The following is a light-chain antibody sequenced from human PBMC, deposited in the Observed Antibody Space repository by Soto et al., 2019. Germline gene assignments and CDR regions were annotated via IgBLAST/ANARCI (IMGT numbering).Light chain of an antibody. J-gene: IGKJ2*01. Sequence: EIVLTQSPATLPLSPGERATLSCRASQSVSSYLAWYQQKPGQAPRLLIYDASNRATGIPARFSGSGSGTDFTLTISSQEPEDFAVYYCQQRSNWPPVMYTFGQGTKLEIK. CDR2: DAS. V-gene: IGKV3-11*01. CDR3: QQRSNWPPVMYT. CDR1: QSVSSY.